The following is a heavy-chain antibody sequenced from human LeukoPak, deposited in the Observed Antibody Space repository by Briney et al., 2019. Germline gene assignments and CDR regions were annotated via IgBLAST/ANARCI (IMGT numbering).Heavy chain of an antibody. CDR3: ATVKGGRVPIDY. CDR2: INPSGGST. CDR1: GYTFASYY. J-gene: IGHJ4*02. Sequence: ASVKVSCKASGYTFASYYMHWVRQAPGQGLVWMGIINPSGGSTSYAQKFQGRVTMTRDMSTSTVYMVLSSLRSEDTAVYYCATVKGGRVPIDYWGQGTLVTVSS. V-gene: IGHV1-46*01. D-gene: IGHD1-26*01.